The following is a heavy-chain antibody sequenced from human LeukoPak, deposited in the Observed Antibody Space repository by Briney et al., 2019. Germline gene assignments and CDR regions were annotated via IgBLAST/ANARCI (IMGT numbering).Heavy chain of an antibody. J-gene: IGHJ5*02. CDR2: ISPIFGIA. D-gene: IGHD6-13*01. CDR1: GGTFSSYA. CDR3: GRAPIAAAVTYKWFDP. V-gene: IGHV1-69*04. Sequence: APVRVSYKSSGGTFSSYAISWVRQAPGQGLEWMGRISPIFGIANYAQKFQGRVTITADKSPSTAYRGLSSLRSEDTAVYYWGRAPIAAAVTYKWFDPWGQGTLVTVSS.